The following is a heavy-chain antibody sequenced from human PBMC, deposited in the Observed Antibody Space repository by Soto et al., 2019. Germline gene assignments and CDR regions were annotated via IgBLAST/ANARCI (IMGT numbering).Heavy chain of an antibody. CDR2: IYYSGST. Sequence: SETLSLTCTVSGGSISSYYWSWIRQPPGKGLEWIGYIYYSGSTNYNPSLKSRVTISVDTSKNQFSLKLSSVTAADTAVYYCARWDGVWSAFDIWGQGTMVTVSS. CDR3: ARWDGVWSAFDI. CDR1: GGSISSYY. V-gene: IGHV4-59*08. D-gene: IGHD1-26*01. J-gene: IGHJ3*02.